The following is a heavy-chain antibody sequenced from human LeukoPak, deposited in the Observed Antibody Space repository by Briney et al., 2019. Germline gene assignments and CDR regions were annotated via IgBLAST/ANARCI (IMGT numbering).Heavy chain of an antibody. Sequence: PSETLSLTCTVSGGSISSNSYYWGWIRQPPGKGLEWIGSIYYSGSTYYNPSLKSRVPISVDTSKNQFSLKLSSVTAADTAVYYCARTPGQKYYDSSGPFDYWGQGTLVTVSS. CDR3: ARTPGQKYYDSSGPFDY. J-gene: IGHJ4*02. D-gene: IGHD3-22*01. V-gene: IGHV4-39*01. CDR2: IYYSGST. CDR1: GGSISSNSYY.